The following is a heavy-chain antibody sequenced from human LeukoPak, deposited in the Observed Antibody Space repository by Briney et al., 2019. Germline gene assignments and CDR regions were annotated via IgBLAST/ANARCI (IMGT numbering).Heavy chain of an antibody. CDR2: ISGSGGST. V-gene: IGHV3-23*01. J-gene: IGHJ4*02. Sequence: QSGGSLRLSCAVSGITLSNYGMSWVRQVPGKGLEWVAGISGSGGSTNYADSVKGRFTISRDNPKNTLYLQMNSLRVEDTAVYFCAKRGVVIRVILVGFHKEAYYFDSWGQGALVTVSS. CDR1: GITLSNYG. D-gene: IGHD3-22*01. CDR3: AKRGVVIRVILVGFHKEAYYFDS.